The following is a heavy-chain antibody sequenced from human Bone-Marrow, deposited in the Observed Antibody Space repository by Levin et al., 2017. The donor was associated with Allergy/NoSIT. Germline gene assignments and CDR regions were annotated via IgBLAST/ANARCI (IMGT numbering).Heavy chain of an antibody. V-gene: IGHV3-49*03. J-gene: IGHJ4*02. CDR2: IRSKANGGTT. D-gene: IGHD3-10*01. Sequence: SCKTSGFTFGDYGLGWFRQAPGKGLEWVAFIRSKANGGTTYYAASVIGRYTISRDDSNSIAYLQMNSLKTEDTAVYYCSRCRLFLEWFGDPFDFWGLGTLVTVSS. CDR1: GFTFGDYG. CDR3: SRCRLFLEWFGDPFDF.